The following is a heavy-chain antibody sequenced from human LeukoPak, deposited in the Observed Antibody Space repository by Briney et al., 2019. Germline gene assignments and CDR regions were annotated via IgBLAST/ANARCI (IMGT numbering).Heavy chain of an antibody. Sequence: GGSLRLSCAASGFMFSSYSMNWVRQAPGKGLEWVSSISSGSDHILYADSVKGRFTISRDNAKNLLYLQMNSLRDEDTAVYYCARFETVAVKVLAYWGQGTLVSVSS. D-gene: IGHD6-19*01. J-gene: IGHJ4*02. CDR1: GFMFSSYS. V-gene: IGHV3-21*01. CDR3: ARFETVAVKVLAY. CDR2: ISSGSDHI.